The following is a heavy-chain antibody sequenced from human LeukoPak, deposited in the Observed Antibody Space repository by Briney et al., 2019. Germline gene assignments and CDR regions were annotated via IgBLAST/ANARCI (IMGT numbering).Heavy chain of an antibody. D-gene: IGHD6-19*01. Sequence: GGSLRLSCAASGFTFSSYWMSWVRQAPGKGLEWVANIKQDGSEKYYVDSVKGRFTISRDNAENSLYLQMNSLRAEDTAVYYCAREGGSGWYYFDYWGQGTLVTVSS. V-gene: IGHV3-7*01. CDR1: GFTFSSYW. J-gene: IGHJ4*02. CDR2: IKQDGSEK. CDR3: AREGGSGWYYFDY.